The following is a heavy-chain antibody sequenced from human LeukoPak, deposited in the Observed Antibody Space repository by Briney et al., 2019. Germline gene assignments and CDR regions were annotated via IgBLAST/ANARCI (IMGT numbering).Heavy chain of an antibody. Sequence: GASVKVSCKASGYTFTNYYMHWVRQAPGQGLEWMGIINPSDGGTTYAQRFQGRVTMTRDMSTSSVYMELSSLRSDDTAAYYCARGLLWFGEDPAIDYWGQGTLVTVSS. J-gene: IGHJ4*02. CDR3: ARGLLWFGEDPAIDY. D-gene: IGHD3-10*01. CDR2: INPSDGGT. V-gene: IGHV1-46*01. CDR1: GYTFTNYY.